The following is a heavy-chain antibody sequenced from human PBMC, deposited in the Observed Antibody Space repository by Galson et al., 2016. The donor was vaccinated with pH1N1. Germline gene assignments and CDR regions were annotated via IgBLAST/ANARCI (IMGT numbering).Heavy chain of an antibody. CDR1: GYNFAKYW. D-gene: IGHD4/OR15-4a*01. Sequence: QSGAEVKKPGESLMISCEGSGYNFAKYWIAWVRQMPGKGLEWMGIVYPGDSDVRYTPSFQGQVTISADKSISTAYLQWGSLRASDTAMYYCARSPGIDVAALPWCSGGQGTLVTVSS. CDR2: VYPGDSDV. V-gene: IGHV5-51*03. J-gene: IGHJ4*02. CDR3: ARSPGIDVAALPWCS.